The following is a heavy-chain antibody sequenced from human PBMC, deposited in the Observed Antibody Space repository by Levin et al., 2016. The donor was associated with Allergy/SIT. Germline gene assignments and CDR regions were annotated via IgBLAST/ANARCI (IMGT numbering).Heavy chain of an antibody. J-gene: IGHJ3*02. V-gene: IGHV1-8*01. Sequence: WVRQAPGQGLEWMGWMNPNSGNTGYAQKFQGRVTMTRNTSISTAYMELSSLRSEDTAVYYCARGAAAHPMAFDIWGQGTMVTVSS. D-gene: IGHD2-2*01. CDR3: ARGAAAHPMAFDI. CDR2: MNPNSGNT.